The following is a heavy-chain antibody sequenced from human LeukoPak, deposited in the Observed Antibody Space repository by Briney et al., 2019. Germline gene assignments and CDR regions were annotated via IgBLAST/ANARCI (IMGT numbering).Heavy chain of an antibody. CDR3: ARDAPSRAYCGGDCYPNWFDP. CDR2: ISSSGSTI. CDR1: GFTFSDYY. D-gene: IGHD2-21*01. Sequence: GGSLRVSCAASGFTFSDYYMSWIRQAPGKGLKWVSYISSSGSTIYYADSVKGRFTISRDNAKNSLYLQMNSLRAEDTAVYYCARDAPSRAYCGGDCYPNWFDPWGQGTLVTVSS. J-gene: IGHJ5*02. V-gene: IGHV3-11*04.